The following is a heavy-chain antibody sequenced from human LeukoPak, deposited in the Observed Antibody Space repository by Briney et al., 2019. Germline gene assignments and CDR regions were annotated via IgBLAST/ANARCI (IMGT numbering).Heavy chain of an antibody. D-gene: IGHD5-12*01. CDR1: GGSISSSTYY. J-gene: IGHJ4*02. V-gene: IGHV4-39*01. CDR2: IYYGGST. CDR3: ARRVIVATIDY. Sequence: SETLSLTCTVSGGSISSSTYYWAWIRQPRGKGVERIGSIYYGGSTYYNPCGKSQFTQSADTSKNQFSLKLSSVTTADTAVYFCARRVIVATIDYWGQGTLVTVSS.